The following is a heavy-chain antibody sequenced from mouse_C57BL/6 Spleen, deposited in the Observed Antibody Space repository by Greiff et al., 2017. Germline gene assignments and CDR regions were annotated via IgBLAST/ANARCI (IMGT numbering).Heavy chain of an antibody. Sequence: QVQLQQPGTELVKPGASVKLSCKASGYTFTSYWMHWVKQRPGQGLEWIGNINPRDGGTNYNEKFKSKATLTVDKSSSTAYMQLSSLTSEDSAVYYCARFDCDCYWYLDDWGTGTTVTVSS. V-gene: IGHV1-53*01. CDR1: GYTFTSYW. CDR3: ARFDCDCYWYLDD. J-gene: IGHJ1*03. CDR2: INPRDGGT.